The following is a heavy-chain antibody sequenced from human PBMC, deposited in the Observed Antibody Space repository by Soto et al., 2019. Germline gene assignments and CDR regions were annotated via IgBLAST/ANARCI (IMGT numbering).Heavy chain of an antibody. CDR1: GGTFSSYA. CDR2: IIPIFGTA. Sequence: GASVKVSCKASGGTFSSYAISWVRQAPGQGLEWMGGIIPIFGTANYAQKFQGRVTITVDKSTSTAYMELSSLRSEDTAVYYCARAVYYDFRYYYYYYGMDVWGQGTTVTVSS. CDR3: ARAVYYDFRYYYYYYGMDV. D-gene: IGHD3-3*01. J-gene: IGHJ6*02. V-gene: IGHV1-69*06.